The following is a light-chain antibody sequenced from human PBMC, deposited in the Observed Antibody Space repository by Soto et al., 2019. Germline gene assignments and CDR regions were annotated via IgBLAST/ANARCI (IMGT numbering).Light chain of an antibody. CDR2: SAS. Sequence: DIQMTQSPSSLSASLGDRVTITFRASQGIRNDLGWYQQKPGKAPKLLIYSASTLQSGVPSRFSGSGSGPDFTLTIASLQPEDSATYYCQQSYNLPWTFGPGTKVDIK. CDR1: QGIRND. CDR3: QQSYNLPWT. V-gene: IGKV1-39*01. J-gene: IGKJ1*01.